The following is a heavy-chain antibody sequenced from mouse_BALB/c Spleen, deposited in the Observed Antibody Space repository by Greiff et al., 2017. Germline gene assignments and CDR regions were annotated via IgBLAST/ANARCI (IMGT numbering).Heavy chain of an antibody. CDR1: GYAFTNYW. CDR2: IYPGSGNT. J-gene: IGHJ2*01. CDR3: ARGGRGNLYYFDY. Sequence: QVQLQQSGAELVRPGTSVKISCKASGYAFTNYWLGWVKQRPGHGLEWIGDIYPGSGNTYYNEKFKGKATLTADKSSSTAYMQLSSLTSEDSAVYFCARGGRGNLYYFDYWGQGTTLTVSS. V-gene: IGHV1-63*01. D-gene: IGHD3-3*01.